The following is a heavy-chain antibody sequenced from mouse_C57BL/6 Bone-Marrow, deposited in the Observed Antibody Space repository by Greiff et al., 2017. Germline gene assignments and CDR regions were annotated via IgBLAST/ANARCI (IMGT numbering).Heavy chain of an antibody. CDR3: ATSMMVQYYFDY. J-gene: IGHJ2*01. D-gene: IGHD2-3*01. V-gene: IGHV3-6*01. Sequence: EVKLVESGPGLVKPSQSLSLTCSVTGYSITSGYYWNWIRQFPGNKLEWMGYISYDGSNNYNPSLKNRISITRDTSKNQFFLKLNSVTTEDTATYYCATSMMVQYYFDYWGQGTTLTVSS. CDR2: ISYDGSN. CDR1: GYSITSGYY.